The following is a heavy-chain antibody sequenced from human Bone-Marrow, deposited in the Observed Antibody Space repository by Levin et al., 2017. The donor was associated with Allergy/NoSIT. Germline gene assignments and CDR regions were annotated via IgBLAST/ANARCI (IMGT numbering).Heavy chain of an antibody. D-gene: IGHD4-23*01. CDR3: ARAIPSGGNSYYYYYMDV. J-gene: IGHJ6*03. CDR1: GGSISGYY. CDR2: IYYSGST. V-gene: IGHV4-59*01. Sequence: LSQTLSLPCTVSGGSISGYYWSWIRQPPEKGLEWIGYIYYSGSTKYNASLKSRVTISVDTSKNQFSLKLTSVTAADTAVYYCARAIPSGGNSYYYYYMDVWGKGTTVTVSS.